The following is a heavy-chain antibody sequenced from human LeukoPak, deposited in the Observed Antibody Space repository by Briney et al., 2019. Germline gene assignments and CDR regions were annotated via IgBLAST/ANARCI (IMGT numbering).Heavy chain of an antibody. CDR2: ISGSGGST. Sequence: GGSLRLSCAASGFTFSSDAMSWVRQAPGKGLECVSVISGSGGSTYYADSVKGRFTISRDNSKNTLYLQMDSLRAEDTAFYYCAKSYTSGSYVVDYWGQGTLVTVSS. D-gene: IGHD6-25*01. V-gene: IGHV3-23*01. CDR1: GFTFSSDA. CDR3: AKSYTSGSYVVDY. J-gene: IGHJ4*02.